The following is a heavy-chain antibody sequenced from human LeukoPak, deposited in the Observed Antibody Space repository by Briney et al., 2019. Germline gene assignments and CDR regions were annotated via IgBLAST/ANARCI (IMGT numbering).Heavy chain of an antibody. J-gene: IGHJ6*03. Sequence: GGSLRLSCAASGFTFSTYGMHWVRQAPGKGLEWVAFIRYDGSNKYYADSVKGRISISRDNSKNTLYLQMNSLRAEDTAVYYCAKDSVKVTTIRRVPHYMDVWGKGTTVTISS. CDR3: AKDSVKVTTIRRVPHYMDV. D-gene: IGHD5-12*01. CDR2: IRYDGSNK. V-gene: IGHV3-30*02. CDR1: GFTFSTYG.